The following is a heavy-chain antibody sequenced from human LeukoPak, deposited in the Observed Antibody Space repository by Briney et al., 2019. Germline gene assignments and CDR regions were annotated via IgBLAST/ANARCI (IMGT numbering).Heavy chain of an antibody. CDR1: GFTVSNNH. Sequence: GSLRLSCAASGFTVSNNHMSWVRQVPGKGLEWIGPIYYSGSTYYNSSLKSRVTISVDTSKNQFSLNLSSVTAADTAVYYCARSSFDYWGQGTLVTVSS. J-gene: IGHJ4*02. CDR2: IYYSGST. CDR3: ARSSFDY. V-gene: IGHV4-59*05.